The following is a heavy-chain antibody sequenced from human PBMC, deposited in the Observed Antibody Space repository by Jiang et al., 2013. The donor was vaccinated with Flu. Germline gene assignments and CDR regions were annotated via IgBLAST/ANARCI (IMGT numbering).Heavy chain of an antibody. Sequence: SLKISCKGSGYSFTSYWIGWVRQMPGKGLEWMGIIYPGDSDTRYSPSFQGQVTISADKSISTAYLQWSSLKASDTAMYYCARGRPPSPIAAAGTQVWFDPWGQGTLVTVSS. J-gene: IGHJ5*02. CDR3: ARGRPPSPIAAAGTQVWFDP. V-gene: IGHV5-51*01. D-gene: IGHD6-13*01. CDR2: IYPGDSDT. CDR1: GYSFTSYW.